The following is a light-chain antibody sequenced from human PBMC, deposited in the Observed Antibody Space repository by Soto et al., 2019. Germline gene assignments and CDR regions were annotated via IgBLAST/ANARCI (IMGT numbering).Light chain of an antibody. Sequence: DIQMTQSPPTLSASVGDRVTITCQASQDISNSLNWYQQKPGKAPKLLIYDASTLETGVPSRFSGSGSGTDFTFTISSLQPEDIATYYCQQFDNLLTFGGGTKVEIK. J-gene: IGKJ4*01. CDR2: DAS. V-gene: IGKV1-33*01. CDR3: QQFDNLLT. CDR1: QDISNS.